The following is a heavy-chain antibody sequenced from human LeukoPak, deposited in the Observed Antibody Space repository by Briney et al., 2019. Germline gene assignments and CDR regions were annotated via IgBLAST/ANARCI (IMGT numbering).Heavy chain of an antibody. J-gene: IGHJ5*02. CDR3: ATGGSSGWYHGELDP. Sequence: ASVKGPCKVSGDTLAELSMIWVRQAAGKGLVGMGGFDPEDGETFYAQKFQGRVTMTEDKSTDTAYMQLSSLRSEDTAVYYCATGGSSGWYHGELDPWGQGNLVSVSS. D-gene: IGHD6-19*01. CDR2: FDPEDGET. V-gene: IGHV1-24*01. CDR1: GDTLAELS.